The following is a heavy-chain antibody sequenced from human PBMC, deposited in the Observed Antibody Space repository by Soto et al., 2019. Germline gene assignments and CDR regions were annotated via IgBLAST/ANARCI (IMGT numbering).Heavy chain of an antibody. V-gene: IGHV3-30*04. J-gene: IGHJ6*02. Sequence: QVQLVESGGGVVQPGRSLRLSCAASGFTFSSYAMHWVRQAPGKGLEWVAVISYDGRNKYYADSVKGRFTISRDNSKNTLYPEMNSLRVEDTAVYHCVRDTAYCSGGTCYSSHDMDVWGQGTTVTVSS. CDR2: ISYDGRNK. D-gene: IGHD2-15*01. CDR3: VRDTAYCSGGTCYSSHDMDV. CDR1: GFTFSSYA.